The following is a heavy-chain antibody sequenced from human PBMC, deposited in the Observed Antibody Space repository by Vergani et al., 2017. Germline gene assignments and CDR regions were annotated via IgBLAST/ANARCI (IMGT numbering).Heavy chain of an antibody. D-gene: IGHD5-18*01. Sequence: QLQLQESGPGLVKPSETLSLTCTVSGGSISSSSYYWGWNRQPPGKGLEWIGSIYYSGSTYYNPSLKSRVTISVDTAKNQFSLKLSSVTAADTAVYYCASRGYSYGISDWYFDLWGRGTLVTVSS. CDR2: IYYSGST. V-gene: IGHV4-39*01. CDR3: ASRGYSYGISDWYFDL. J-gene: IGHJ2*01. CDR1: GGSISSSSYY.